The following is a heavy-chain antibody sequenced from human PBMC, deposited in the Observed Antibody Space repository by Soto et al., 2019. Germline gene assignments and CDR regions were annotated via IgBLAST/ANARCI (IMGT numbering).Heavy chain of an antibody. D-gene: IGHD6-13*01. Sequence: SETLSLTCTVSGGSISSYYWSWIRQPPGKGLEWIGYIYYSGSTNYNPSLKSRVTISVDTSKNQFSLKLSSVTAADTAVYYCARVLYSSAAAGTYNWFDPWGQGTLVTVS. V-gene: IGHV4-59*01. CDR2: IYYSGST. J-gene: IGHJ5*02. CDR3: ARVLYSSAAAGTYNWFDP. CDR1: GGSISSYY.